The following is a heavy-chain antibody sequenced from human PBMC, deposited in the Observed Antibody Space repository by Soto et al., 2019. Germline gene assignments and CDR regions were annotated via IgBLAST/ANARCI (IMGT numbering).Heavy chain of an antibody. Sequence: HPGGSLRLSCVASKFTLTDHYMDWVRQAPGKGLEWVGRIRNKANSYSTEYAASVKGRFTISRDDSKNSVYLQMNSLKAEDTAVYYCVREEFGLYGMDVWGQGTTVTVSS. CDR3: VREEFGLYGMDV. J-gene: IGHJ6*02. CDR2: IRNKANSYST. V-gene: IGHV3-72*01. D-gene: IGHD3-9*01. CDR1: KFTLTDHY.